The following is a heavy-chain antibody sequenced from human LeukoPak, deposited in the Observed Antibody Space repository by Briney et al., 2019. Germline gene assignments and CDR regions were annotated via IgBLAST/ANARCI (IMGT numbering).Heavy chain of an antibody. CDR1: GGSISSDSYY. CDR3: ARLKWPVNQYYFDY. Sequence: SETLSLTCTVSGGSISSDSYYWSWIRQPAGKGLEWIGRIYTSGSTNYNPSLKSRVTISVDTSKNQFSLKLNSVTAADTAVYYCARLKWPVNQYYFDYWGQGTLVTVSS. J-gene: IGHJ4*02. V-gene: IGHV4-61*02. D-gene: IGHD6-19*01. CDR2: IYTSGST.